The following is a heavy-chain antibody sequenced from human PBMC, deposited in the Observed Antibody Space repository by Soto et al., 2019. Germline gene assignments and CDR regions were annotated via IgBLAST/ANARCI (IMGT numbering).Heavy chain of an antibody. V-gene: IGHV4-31*03. D-gene: IGHD5-12*01. J-gene: IGHJ2*01. CDR1: GGSISSGGYY. Sequence: SETLSLTCTVSGGSISSGGYYWSWIRQHPGKGLEWIGYIYYSGSTYYNPSLKSRVTISVDTSKNQFSLKLSSVTAADTAVYYCASVGGWLHSYVYRRYWYFDLWGRGTLVTVSS. CDR2: IYYSGST. CDR3: ASVGGWLHSYVYRRYWYFDL.